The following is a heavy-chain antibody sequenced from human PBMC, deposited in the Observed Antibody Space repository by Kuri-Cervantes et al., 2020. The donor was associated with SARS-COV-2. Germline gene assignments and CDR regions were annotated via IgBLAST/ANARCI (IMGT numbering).Heavy chain of an antibody. V-gene: IGHV4-34*01. Sequence: SETLSLTCAVYGGSFSGYYWSWIRPPPGKGLEWIGEINHSGSTNYNPSLKSRVTISVDTSKNQFSLKLSSVTAADTAVYYCARLGVAYCSSTSCPRSYYYGMDVWGQGTTVTVSS. CDR1: GGSFSGYY. J-gene: IGHJ6*02. CDR2: INHSGST. D-gene: IGHD2-2*01. CDR3: ARLGVAYCSSTSCPRSYYYGMDV.